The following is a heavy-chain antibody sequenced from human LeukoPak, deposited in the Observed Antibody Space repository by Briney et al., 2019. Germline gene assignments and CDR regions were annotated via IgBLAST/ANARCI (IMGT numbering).Heavy chain of an antibody. Sequence: SETLSLTCTVSGGSISSSSFYWGWIRQPPGQGLEWIGSIYDSGSTYYNPSLKSRVTISVDTSKNQFSLKLSSVTAADTAVYYCARMTTISRVGNWFDPWGQGTLVTVSS. CDR1: GGSISSSSFY. V-gene: IGHV4-39*07. CDR2: IYDSGST. CDR3: ARMTTISRVGNWFDP. D-gene: IGHD5-24*01. J-gene: IGHJ5*02.